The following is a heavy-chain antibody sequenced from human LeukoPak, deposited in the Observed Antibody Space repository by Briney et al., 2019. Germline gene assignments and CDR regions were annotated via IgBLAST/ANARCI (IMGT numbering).Heavy chain of an antibody. D-gene: IGHD3-10*01. CDR1: GGSISSYY. CDR2: IYYSGST. J-gene: IGHJ6*03. CDR3: ARVLWFGELPLYYMDV. V-gene: IGHV4-59*01. Sequence: SETLSLTCTVSGGSISSYYWSWIRQPPGNGLEWIGYIYYSGSTNYNPSLKSRVTISVDTSKNQFSLKLSSVTAADTAVYYCARVLWFGELPLYYMDVWGKGTTVTVSS.